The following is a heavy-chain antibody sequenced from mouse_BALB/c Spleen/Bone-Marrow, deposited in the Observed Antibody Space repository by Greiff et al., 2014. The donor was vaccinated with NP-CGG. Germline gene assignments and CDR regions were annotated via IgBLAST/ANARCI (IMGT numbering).Heavy chain of an antibody. CDR3: ATLTGTFDY. D-gene: IGHD4-1*01. V-gene: IGHV14-3*02. CDR1: GFNIKDTY. CDR2: IDPANDYT. Sequence: EVKLQESGAGLVRPGASVKLSCTASGFNIKDTYMHWVKQRPEQGLEWIGRIDPANDYTKYDPKFQGTATITADTSSNTPYLQLSSLTSEDTAVYYCATLTGTFDYWGQGTTLAVSS. J-gene: IGHJ2*01.